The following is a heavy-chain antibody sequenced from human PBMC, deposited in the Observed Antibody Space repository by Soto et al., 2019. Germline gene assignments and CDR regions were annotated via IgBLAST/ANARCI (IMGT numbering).Heavy chain of an antibody. CDR3: VRDIDSTFDH. D-gene: IGHD2-15*01. CDR2: IGYDGSDK. V-gene: IGHV3-33*01. Sequence: WGSLRLSCAASGFTFSSYGMHWVRQAPGKGLEWVAAIGYDGSDKDYAVSVKGRFTISRDNSKNTVYVQMNSVRVEDTAVYYCVRDIDSTFDHWGQGTLVTVSS. CDR1: GFTFSSYG. J-gene: IGHJ4*02.